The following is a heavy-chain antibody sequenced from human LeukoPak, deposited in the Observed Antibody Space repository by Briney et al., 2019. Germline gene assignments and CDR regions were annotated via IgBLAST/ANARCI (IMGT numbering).Heavy chain of an antibody. Sequence: PGGSLRLSCAASGFTFDDHPMHWVRQAPGKGLEWVSLISGDGGSTYYADSVKGRFTISRDNSKNSLYLQMNSLRTEDTALYYCAKDHYYGSGSSVNWFDPWGQGTLVTVSS. D-gene: IGHD3-10*01. CDR1: GFTFDDHP. CDR2: ISGDGGST. J-gene: IGHJ5*02. V-gene: IGHV3-43*02. CDR3: AKDHYYGSGSSVNWFDP.